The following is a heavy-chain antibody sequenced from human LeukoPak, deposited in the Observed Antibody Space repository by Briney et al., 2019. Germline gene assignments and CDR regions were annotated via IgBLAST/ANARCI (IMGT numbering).Heavy chain of an antibody. Sequence: WASVKVSCTASGYTFTGYYMHWVRQAPGQGLEWMGWINPNSGATNYAQKFQGRVTMTRDTSISTAYMELSRLRSDDTAVYYCARDRRGAYGDYATSYWGQGTLVTVSS. J-gene: IGHJ4*02. CDR3: ARDRRGAYGDYATSY. D-gene: IGHD4-17*01. CDR2: INPNSGAT. V-gene: IGHV1-2*02. CDR1: GYTFTGYY.